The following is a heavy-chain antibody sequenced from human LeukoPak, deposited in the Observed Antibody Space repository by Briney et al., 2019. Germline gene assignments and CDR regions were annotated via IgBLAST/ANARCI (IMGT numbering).Heavy chain of an antibody. Sequence: GGSLRLSCAASGFTFSSYWMHWVRQAPGKGLVWVSRINSAGSTTNYADSVKGRFTVSRANSKNTLFLQMNSLRAEDTAVYYCARELASGYWGQGTLVTVSS. D-gene: IGHD1-1*01. CDR1: GFTFSSYW. CDR2: INSAGSTT. CDR3: ARELASGY. V-gene: IGHV3-74*01. J-gene: IGHJ4*02.